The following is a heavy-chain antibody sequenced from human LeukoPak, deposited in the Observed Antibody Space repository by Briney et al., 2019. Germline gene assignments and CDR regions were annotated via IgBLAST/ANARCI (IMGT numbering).Heavy chain of an antibody. D-gene: IGHD3-22*01. Sequence: ASVKVSCKASGYTFTNYDINWVRQATGQGLEWMGWMNPHSGNTGYAQKFQGRVTMTRNTSISTAYMELSSLRSEDTAVYYCARMDSSGYYPDYWGQGTLVTVSS. CDR1: GYTFTNYD. J-gene: IGHJ4*02. CDR2: MNPHSGNT. CDR3: ARMDSSGYYPDY. V-gene: IGHV1-8*01.